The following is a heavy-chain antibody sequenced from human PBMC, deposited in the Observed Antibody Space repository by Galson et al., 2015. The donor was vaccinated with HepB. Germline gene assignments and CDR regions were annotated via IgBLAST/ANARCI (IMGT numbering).Heavy chain of an antibody. V-gene: IGHV3-74*01. D-gene: IGHD2-15*01. Sequence: SLRLSCAASGFTFSNYWMHWVRQAPEKGLVWVSRINSDGRSTRYADSVKGRFTISRDNAKNTLYLQMNSLGADDTAVYYCARLRGHGGGPDGFDIWGQGTMVTVSS. CDR2: INSDGRST. CDR3: ARLRGHGGGPDGFDI. CDR1: GFTFSNYW. J-gene: IGHJ3*02.